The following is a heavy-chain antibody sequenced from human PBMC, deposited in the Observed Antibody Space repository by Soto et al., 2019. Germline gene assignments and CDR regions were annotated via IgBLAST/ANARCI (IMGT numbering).Heavy chain of an antibody. J-gene: IGHJ3*02. V-gene: IGHV4-59*01. CDR1: GGSISSYY. D-gene: IGHD3-9*01. CDR3: ARGRDILTGFFAFDI. Sequence: SETLSLTCTVSGGSISSYYWSWIRQPPGKGLEWIGYIYYSGSTNYNPSLKSRVTISVDTSKNQFSLKLSSVTAADTAVYYCARGRDILTGFFAFDIWGQGTMVTVSS. CDR2: IYYSGST.